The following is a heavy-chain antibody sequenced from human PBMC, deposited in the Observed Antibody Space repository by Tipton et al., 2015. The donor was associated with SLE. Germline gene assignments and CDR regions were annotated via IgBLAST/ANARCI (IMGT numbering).Heavy chain of an antibody. CDR2: ISYDGSNK. V-gene: IGHV3-30*14. D-gene: IGHD6-13*01. CDR3: ARDRIAAAGTGSFDY. Sequence: SLRLSCGASGFTFSSYAMHWVRQAPGKGLEWVAVISYDGSNKYYADSVKGRFTISRDNSKNTLYLQMNSLRAEDTAVYYCARDRIAAAGTGSFDYWGQGTLVTVSS. CDR1: GFTFSSYA. J-gene: IGHJ4*02.